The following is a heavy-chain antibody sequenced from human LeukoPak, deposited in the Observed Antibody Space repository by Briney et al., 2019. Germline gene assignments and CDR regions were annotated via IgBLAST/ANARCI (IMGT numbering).Heavy chain of an antibody. J-gene: IGHJ3*02. CDR1: GGSISSSNW. CDR2: IYHSGST. Sequence: PSETLSLTCAVSGGSISSSNWWSWVRQPPGKGLEWIGEIYHSGSTNYNPSLKSRVTISVDKSKNQFSLKLSSVTAADTAVYYCARIGGSGSYAFDIWGQGTMVTVSS. V-gene: IGHV4-4*02. D-gene: IGHD3-10*01. CDR3: ARIGGSGSYAFDI.